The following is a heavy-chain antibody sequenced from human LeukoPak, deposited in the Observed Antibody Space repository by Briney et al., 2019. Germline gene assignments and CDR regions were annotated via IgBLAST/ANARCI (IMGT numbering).Heavy chain of an antibody. Sequence: GGSLRLSCAASGFTFSSYSMNWVRQAPGKGLEWVSSISSSSSYIYYADSVKGRFTISRDNAKNSPYLQMNSLRAEDTAVYYCARSDSPNRFFDYWGQGTLVTVSS. CDR3: ARSDSPNRFFDY. D-gene: IGHD2-21*01. J-gene: IGHJ4*02. V-gene: IGHV3-21*01. CDR2: ISSSSSYI. CDR1: GFTFSSYS.